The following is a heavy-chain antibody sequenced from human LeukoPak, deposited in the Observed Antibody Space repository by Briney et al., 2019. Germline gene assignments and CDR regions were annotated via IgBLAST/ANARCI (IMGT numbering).Heavy chain of an antibody. CDR3: ARGSYDVLTGYSTLGEY. J-gene: IGHJ4*02. CDR2: IYYSKNT. D-gene: IGHD3-9*01. V-gene: IGHV4-39*02. CDR1: GDSISSSSAY. Sequence: PSETLSLTCTVSGDSISSSSAYWGWIRQPPGKGLEWIGSIYYSKNTYYNPSLKSRVTISVDTSKRHFSLKLTSVTAADTAVYYCARGSYDVLTGYSTLGEYWGQGTLVTVSS.